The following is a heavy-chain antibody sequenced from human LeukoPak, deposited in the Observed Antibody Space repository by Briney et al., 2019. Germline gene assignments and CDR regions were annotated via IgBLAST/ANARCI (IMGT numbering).Heavy chain of an antibody. Sequence: GGSLRLSCAASGFTFDDYAMHWVRQAPGKGLEWVSFISWDGGSAYYADSVKGRFTISRDNSKNSLYLQMNSLRAEDTALYYCAKDMAAYYYSSGNIDYWGQGTLVTVSS. CDR2: ISWDGGSA. CDR3: AKDMAAYYYSSGNIDY. D-gene: IGHD3-10*01. J-gene: IGHJ4*02. CDR1: GFTFDDYA. V-gene: IGHV3-43D*03.